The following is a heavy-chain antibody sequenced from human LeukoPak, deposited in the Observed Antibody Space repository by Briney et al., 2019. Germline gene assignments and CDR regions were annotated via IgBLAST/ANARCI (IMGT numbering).Heavy chain of an antibody. CDR3: ARYGFSSSWQGGWHAFDI. J-gene: IGHJ3*02. CDR2: INPTVGDT. Sequence: VASVKVSCKASGYTLTSYYMHWVRQAPGQGLEWMGIINPTVGDTIYAQKFQGRVTMTRDMSTSTVYMELSSPRSDDTAVYYCARYGFSSSWQGGWHAFDIWGQGTMVTVSS. D-gene: IGHD6-13*01. CDR1: GYTLTSYY. V-gene: IGHV1-46*01.